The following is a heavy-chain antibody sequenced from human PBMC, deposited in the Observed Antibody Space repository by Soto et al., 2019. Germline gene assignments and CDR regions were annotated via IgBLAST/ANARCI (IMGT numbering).Heavy chain of an antibody. CDR2: IYWDGDE. Sequence: SGPTLVNPTQTLTPTCTFSGFSLSTSGVGVGWIRQPPGKALEWLTLIYWDGDERYNPSLKSRLTITKDTSKNQVVLTMTNMDPVDTATYYCAHAGSYYGLYYYSGMDVWGQGTTVTVSS. CDR1: GFSLSTSGVG. V-gene: IGHV2-5*02. D-gene: IGHD1-26*01. CDR3: AHAGSYYGLYYYSGMDV. J-gene: IGHJ6*01.